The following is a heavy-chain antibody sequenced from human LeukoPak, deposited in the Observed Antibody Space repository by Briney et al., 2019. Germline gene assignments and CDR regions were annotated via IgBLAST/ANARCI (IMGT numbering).Heavy chain of an antibody. CDR2: IYYSGST. CDR1: GGSSSSYY. V-gene: IGHV4-59*01. Sequence: SETLSLTCTVSGGSSSSYYWSWIRQPPGKGLEWIGYIYYSGSTNYNPSLKSRVTISVDTSKNQFSLKLSSVTAADTAVYYCAKDLGALHPPSLNPSMDVWGQGTTVTVSS. J-gene: IGHJ6*02. D-gene: IGHD3-16*01. CDR3: AKDLGALHPPSLNPSMDV.